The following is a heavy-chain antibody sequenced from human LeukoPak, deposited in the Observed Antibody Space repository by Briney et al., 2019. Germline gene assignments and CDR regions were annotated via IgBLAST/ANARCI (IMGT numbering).Heavy chain of an antibody. Sequence: SETLSLTCTVSGGSISSSCYYWGWIRQPPGKGLEWIGSIYYSGSTYYNPSLKSRVTISVDTSKNQFSLKPSSVTAADTAVYYCLRGYFYFDYWGQGTLVTVSS. CDR2: IYYSGST. CDR3: LRGYFYFDY. CDR1: GGSISSSCYY. D-gene: IGHD2/OR15-2a*01. J-gene: IGHJ4*02. V-gene: IGHV4-39*01.